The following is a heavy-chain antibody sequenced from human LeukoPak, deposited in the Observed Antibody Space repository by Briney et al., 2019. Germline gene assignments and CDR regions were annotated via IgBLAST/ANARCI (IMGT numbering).Heavy chain of an antibody. D-gene: IGHD5-12*01. CDR2: IYYSGST. CDR1: GGSISSYY. CDR3: ARSGYSGYDPHYFDY. J-gene: IGHJ4*02. V-gene: IGHV4-59*12. Sequence: PSETLSLTCTVSGGSISSYYWSWIRQPPGKGLGGIGYIYYSGSTNYNPSLKSRVTISVDTSKNQFSLKLSPVTAADTAVYYCARSGYSGYDPHYFDYWGQGTLVTVSS.